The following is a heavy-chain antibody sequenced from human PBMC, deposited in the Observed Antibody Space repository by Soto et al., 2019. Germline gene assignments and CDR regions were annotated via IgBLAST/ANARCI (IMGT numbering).Heavy chain of an antibody. J-gene: IGHJ6*02. CDR2: IIPIFGTA. CDR1: GGTFSSYA. Sequence: QVQLVQSGAEVKKPGSSVKVSCKASGGTFSSYAISWVRQAPGQGLEWMGGIIPIFGTANYAQKFQGRVTITADESTSTAYMELSSLRSEDTAVYYCAGWIQLWGTWDYDYGMDVWGQGTTVTVSS. V-gene: IGHV1-69*01. D-gene: IGHD5-18*01. CDR3: AGWIQLWGTWDYDYGMDV.